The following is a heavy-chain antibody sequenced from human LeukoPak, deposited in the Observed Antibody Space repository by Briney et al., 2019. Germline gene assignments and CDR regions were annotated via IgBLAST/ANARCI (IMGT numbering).Heavy chain of an antibody. V-gene: IGHV1-46*01. Sequence: ASVKVSCKASGYTFTSYYMHWVRQAPGQGLEWMGIINPSGGSTSYAQKFQGRVTMTRDMSTSTVYMELSSLRAEDTALYYCARIYSSGWYPNRYFDLWGRGTLVTVSS. CDR3: ARIYSSGWYPNRYFDL. J-gene: IGHJ2*01. D-gene: IGHD6-19*01. CDR1: GYTFTSYY. CDR2: INPSGGST.